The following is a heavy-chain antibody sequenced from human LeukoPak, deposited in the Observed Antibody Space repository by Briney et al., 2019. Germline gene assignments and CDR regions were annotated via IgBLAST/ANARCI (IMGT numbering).Heavy chain of an antibody. D-gene: IGHD6-25*01. V-gene: IGHV4-59*12. Sequence: SETLSLTCTVSGGSISSYYWSWIRQPPGKGLEWIGYIYYSGSTNYNPSLKSRVTISVDTSKNQFSLKLSSVTAADTAVYYCARAPGAEAIDYWGQGTLVTVSS. CDR2: IYYSGST. CDR1: GGSISSYY. J-gene: IGHJ4*02. CDR3: ARAPGAEAIDY.